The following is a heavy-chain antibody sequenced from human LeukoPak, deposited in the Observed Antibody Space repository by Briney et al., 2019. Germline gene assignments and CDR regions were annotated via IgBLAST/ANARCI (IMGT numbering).Heavy chain of an antibody. CDR1: GFTFSSYS. V-gene: IGHV3-48*01. CDR2: ISSSSSTI. Sequence: GGSLRLSCAASGFTFSSYSMNWVRQAPGKGLEWVSYISSSSSTIYYADSVKGRFTISRDNSKNTLYLQMNSLGAEDTAVYYCAKGGNIRVLDYYYYMDVWGKGTTVTVSS. J-gene: IGHJ6*03. D-gene: IGHD2/OR15-2a*01. CDR3: AKGGNIRVLDYYYYMDV.